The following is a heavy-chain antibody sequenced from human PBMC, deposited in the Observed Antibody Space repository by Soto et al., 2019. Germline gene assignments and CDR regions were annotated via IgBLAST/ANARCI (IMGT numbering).Heavy chain of an antibody. V-gene: IGHV3-23*01. CDR2: ISATAGDT. D-gene: IGHD4-17*01. CDR1: GFTFSSYA. Sequence: GGSLGVSCATSGFTFSSYAMSWVRQAPGKGLEWVSAISATAGDTYYADSVRGRFTISRDNSMNALYLQMNSLRVEDTAVYYCAHPRGYGVFDAYDIWGHGTMVTVSS. CDR3: AHPRGYGVFDAYDI. J-gene: IGHJ3*02.